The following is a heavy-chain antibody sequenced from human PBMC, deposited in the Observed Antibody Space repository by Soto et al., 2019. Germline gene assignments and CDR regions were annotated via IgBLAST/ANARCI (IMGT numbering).Heavy chain of an antibody. CDR3: TREDVHCGGGICYGVPMDV. CDR1: GFTVGSKY. Sequence: EVQLVESGGGLVQPGGSLRLSCAASGFTVGSKYMSWVRQAPGKGLEWVSLIQSGGSTYYAGCVKGRFTIARDNSENALFIQMNSVRVEGKAVYYSTREDVHCGGGICYGVPMDVWGKETTVVVSA. J-gene: IGHJ6*04. D-gene: IGHD2-15*01. V-gene: IGHV3-66*01. CDR2: IQSGGST.